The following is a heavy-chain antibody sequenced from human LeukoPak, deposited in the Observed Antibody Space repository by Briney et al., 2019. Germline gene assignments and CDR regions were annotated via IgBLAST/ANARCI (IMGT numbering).Heavy chain of an antibody. CDR3: ARSLVVPADYYYYGMDV. Sequence: PSGTLSLTCAVSGGPISSSNWWSWVRQPPGKGLEWIGEIYHSGSTNYNPSLKSRVTISVDKSKNQFSLKLSSVTAADTAVYYCARSLVVPADYYYYGMDVWGQGTTVTVSS. J-gene: IGHJ6*02. D-gene: IGHD2-2*01. CDR2: IYHSGST. V-gene: IGHV4-4*02. CDR1: GGPISSSNW.